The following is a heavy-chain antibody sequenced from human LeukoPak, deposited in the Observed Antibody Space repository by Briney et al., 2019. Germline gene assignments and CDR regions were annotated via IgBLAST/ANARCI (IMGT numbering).Heavy chain of an antibody. J-gene: IGHJ4*02. V-gene: IGHV3-21*01. Sequence: GGSLRLSCAASGFTFSSYSMNWVRQAPGKGLEWVSSISSSSSYIYYADSVKGRFTISRDNAKNSLYLQMNSLRAEGTAVYYCARGSEDYGDYEGVYYWGQGTLVTVSS. CDR1: GFTFSSYS. D-gene: IGHD4-17*01. CDR3: ARGSEDYGDYEGVYY. CDR2: ISSSSSYI.